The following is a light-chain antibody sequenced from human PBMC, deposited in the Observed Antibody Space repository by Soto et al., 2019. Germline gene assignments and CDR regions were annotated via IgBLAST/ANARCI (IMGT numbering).Light chain of an antibody. V-gene: IGKV3-15*01. Sequence: EIVMTQSPGTLSLSPGETATLSCRASQSVDSNYLAWYQQKPGQAPRLLVYGISTRATDIPARFSGSGSGTEFTLTISILQSEDFGIYYCQQHSKWPSTFGQGTRLEI. CDR3: QQHSKWPST. CDR2: GIS. J-gene: IGKJ5*01. CDR1: QSVDSN.